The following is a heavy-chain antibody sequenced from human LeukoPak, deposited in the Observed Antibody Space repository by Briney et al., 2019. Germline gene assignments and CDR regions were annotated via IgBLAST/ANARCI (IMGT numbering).Heavy chain of an antibody. CDR2: IIPILGIA. V-gene: IGHV1-69*04. CDR1: GGTFSSYA. Sequence: ASVKVSCKASGGTFSSYAISWVRQAPGQGLEWMGRIIPILGIANYAQKFQGRVTITADKSTSTAYMELSSLRSEDTAVYYCARRYGSGSGMDVWGQGTTVTVSS. J-gene: IGHJ6*02. CDR3: ARRYGSGSGMDV. D-gene: IGHD6-19*01.